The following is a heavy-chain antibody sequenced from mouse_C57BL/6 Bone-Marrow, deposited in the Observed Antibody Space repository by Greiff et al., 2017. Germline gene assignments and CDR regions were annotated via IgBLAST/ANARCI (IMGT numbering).Heavy chain of an antibody. CDR3: ARQYYYGRSPWFAY. D-gene: IGHD1-1*01. CDR2: ISSGGSYT. J-gene: IGHJ3*01. V-gene: IGHV5-6*02. CDR1: GFTFSSYG. Sequence: EVMLVESGGDLVKPGGSLKLSCAASGFTFSSYGMSWVRQTPDKRLEWVATISSGGSYTYYPDSVKGRFTISRDNAKNTLYLQMSSLKSEDTAMYYCARQYYYGRSPWFAYWGQGTLVTVSA.